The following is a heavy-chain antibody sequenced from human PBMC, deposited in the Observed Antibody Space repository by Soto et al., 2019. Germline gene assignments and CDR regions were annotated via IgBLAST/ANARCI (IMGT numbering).Heavy chain of an antibody. CDR1: GFTFSSYA. D-gene: IGHD1-7*01. CDR2: ISGSGGST. CDR3: ADRNWNYRYYYYGMDV. J-gene: IGHJ6*02. V-gene: IGHV3-23*01. Sequence: GGSLRLSCAASGFTFSSYAMSWVRQAPGKGLEWVSAISGSGGSTYYADSVKGRFTISRDNSKNTLYLQMNSLRAEDTAVYYYADRNWNYRYYYYGMDVWGQGTTVTVSS.